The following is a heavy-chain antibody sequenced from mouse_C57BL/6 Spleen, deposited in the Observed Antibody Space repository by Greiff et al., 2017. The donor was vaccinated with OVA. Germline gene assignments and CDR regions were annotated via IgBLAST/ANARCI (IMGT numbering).Heavy chain of an antibody. CDR3: ARSRDYDGVGD. CDR2: IYPGSGST. V-gene: IGHV1-55*01. CDR1: GYTFTSYW. J-gene: IGHJ2*01. D-gene: IGHD2-4*01. Sequence: QVQLQQPGAELVKPGASVKMSCKASGYTFTSYWITWVKQRPGQGLEWIGDIYPGSGSTNYNEKFKSKATLTVDTSSSTAYMQLSSLPSEDSAVYSGARSRDYDGVGDWGQGATLTVSS.